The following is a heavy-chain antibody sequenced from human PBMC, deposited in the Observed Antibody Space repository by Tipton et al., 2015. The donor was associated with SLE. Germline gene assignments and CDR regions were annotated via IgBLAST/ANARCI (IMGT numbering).Heavy chain of an antibody. CDR1: GESFNGYF. D-gene: IGHD6-19*01. CDR2: IIHSGVT. V-gene: IGHV4-34*12. J-gene: IGHJ6*02. Sequence: GLVKPSQTLSLTCAVYGESFNGYFWTWIRQPPGKGLVWIAEIIHSGVTNYNPSLKSRVTISVDTSKNQFSLKLSSVTAADTAVYYCARRNRVAGYYYYYGMDVWGQGTTVTVSS. CDR3: ARRNRVAGYYYYYGMDV.